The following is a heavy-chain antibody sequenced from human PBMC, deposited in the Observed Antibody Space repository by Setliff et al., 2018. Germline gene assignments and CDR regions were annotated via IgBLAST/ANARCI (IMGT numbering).Heavy chain of an antibody. Sequence: LRLSCVASTFTFSKYAVTWVRQAPGKGLEWVSSIHVSGGTTYYADSVKGLFTISRDNSRNTLYLQLNSLRAEDTASYYCARDPNGDYVGSFDPWGKGNLVTVAS. V-gene: IGHV3-23*01. CDR2: IHVSGGTT. CDR3: ARDPNGDYVGSFDP. J-gene: IGHJ5*02. CDR1: TFTFSKYA. D-gene: IGHD4-17*01.